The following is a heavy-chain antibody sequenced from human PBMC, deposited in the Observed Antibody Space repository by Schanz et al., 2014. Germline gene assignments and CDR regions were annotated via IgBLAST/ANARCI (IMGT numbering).Heavy chain of an antibody. CDR2: ISSSGSYT. CDR1: GFTFSIYG. V-gene: IGHV3-48*04. Sequence: EVQLLESGGGLVQPGGSLRISCAASGFTFSIYGMSWVRQAPGKGLEWVSYISSSGSYTNYADSVKGRFTTSRDNGKKSMYLQMNSLRAEDTAVYYCARLDSSSWYPRYWGQGTLVTVSS. CDR3: ARLDSSSWYPRY. J-gene: IGHJ4*02. D-gene: IGHD6-13*01.